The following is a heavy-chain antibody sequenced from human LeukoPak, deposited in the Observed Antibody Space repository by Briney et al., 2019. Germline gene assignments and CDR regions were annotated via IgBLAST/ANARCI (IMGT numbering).Heavy chain of an antibody. CDR3: ARDRVTTGPFDY. D-gene: IGHD4-17*01. CDR1: GGTFSSYA. V-gene: IGHV1-69*04. J-gene: IGHJ4*02. Sequence: ASVKVSCKASGGTFSSYAISWVRQAPGQGLEWMGRIIPILGIANYAQKFQGRVTITADKSTSTAYMELSSLKSEDTAVYYCARDRVTTGPFDYWGQGTLVTVSS. CDR2: IIPILGIA.